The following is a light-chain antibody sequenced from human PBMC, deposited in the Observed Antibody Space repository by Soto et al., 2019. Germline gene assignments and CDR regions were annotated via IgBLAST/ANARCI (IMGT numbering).Light chain of an antibody. CDR1: QSVSSN. Sequence: EIVMTQSPATLSVSPGERATLSCRASQSVSSNLAWYQQKAGQAPRLLIYGASTRATGIPARFSGSGSGTEFTLTISSLQSEDFAVYYCQQDNNWPSHTFRQGTKLEIK. CDR2: GAS. V-gene: IGKV3-15*01. CDR3: QQDNNWPSHT. J-gene: IGKJ2*01.